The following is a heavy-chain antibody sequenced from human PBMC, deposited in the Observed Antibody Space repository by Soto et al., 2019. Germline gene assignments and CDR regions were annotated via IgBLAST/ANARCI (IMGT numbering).Heavy chain of an antibody. CDR2: IIPIFGTA. Sequence: GASVKVSCKASGGTFSSYAISWVRQSPGQGLEWMGGIIPIFGTANYAQKFQGRVTITADESTSTAYMELSSLRSEDTAVYYCARGVGRPRDAFDIWGQGTMVTVSS. J-gene: IGHJ3*02. CDR3: ARGVGRPRDAFDI. CDR1: GGTFSSYA. D-gene: IGHD1-1*01. V-gene: IGHV1-69*13.